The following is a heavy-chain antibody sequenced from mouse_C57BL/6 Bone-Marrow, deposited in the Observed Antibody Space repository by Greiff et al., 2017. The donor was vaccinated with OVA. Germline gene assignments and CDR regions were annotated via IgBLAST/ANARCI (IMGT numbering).Heavy chain of an antibody. V-gene: IGHV5-17*01. CDR2: ISSGSSTI. CDR1: GFTFSDYG. Sequence: EVQLVESGGGLVKPGGSLKLSCAASGFTFSDYGMHWVRQAPEKGLEWVAYISSGSSTIYYADTVKGRFTISRDNAKNTLFLQMTSLRSEDTAMYYCARGYGSSDGGFAYWGQGTLVTVSA. D-gene: IGHD1-1*01. J-gene: IGHJ3*01. CDR3: ARGYGSSDGGFAY.